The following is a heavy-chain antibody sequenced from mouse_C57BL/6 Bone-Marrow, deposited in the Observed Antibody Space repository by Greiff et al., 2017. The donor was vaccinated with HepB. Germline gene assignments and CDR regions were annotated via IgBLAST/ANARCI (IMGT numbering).Heavy chain of an antibody. Sequence: EVKLMESGPGLVKPSQSLSLTCSVTGYSITSGYYWNWIRQFPGNKLEWMGYISYDGSNNYNPSLKNRISITRDTSKNQFFLKLNSVTTEDTATYYCAREVVDYYDYAWFAYWGQGTLVTVSA. V-gene: IGHV3-6*01. CDR1: GYSITSGYY. J-gene: IGHJ3*01. D-gene: IGHD2-4*01. CDR2: ISYDGSN. CDR3: AREVVDYYDYAWFAY.